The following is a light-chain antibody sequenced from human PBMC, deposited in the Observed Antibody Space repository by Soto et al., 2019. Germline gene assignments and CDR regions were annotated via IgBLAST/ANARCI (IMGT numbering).Light chain of an antibody. V-gene: IGLV2-23*01. CDR2: EGS. J-gene: IGLJ1*01. Sequence: QPVLTQPASGSGSPGQSITISFTGTSSDVGTYNLVSWYQHHPGKAPKLMIYEGSKRPSGVSNRFSGSKSGNTASLTISGLQAEDEADYYCCSYAGSSTYVFGTGTKVTVL. CDR1: SSDVGTYNL. CDR3: CSYAGSSTYV.